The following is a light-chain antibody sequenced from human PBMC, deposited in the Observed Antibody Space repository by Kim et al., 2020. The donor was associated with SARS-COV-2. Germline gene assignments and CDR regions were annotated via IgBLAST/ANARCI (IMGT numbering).Light chain of an antibody. CDR3: QQYHTAPWT. CDR2: ATS. CDR1: QDVDGC. J-gene: IGKJ1*01. V-gene: IGKV1D-16*01. Sequence: ASVGDRVTITCRASQDVDGCLAWYQQRPGKPPKSLIYATSKLQSGVPSRFTGSGSETDFTLTISSLQPDDFASYYCQQYHTAPWTFGPGTKVDIK.